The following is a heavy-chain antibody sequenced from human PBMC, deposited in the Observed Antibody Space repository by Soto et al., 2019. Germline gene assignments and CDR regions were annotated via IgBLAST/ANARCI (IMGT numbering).Heavy chain of an antibody. CDR1: GYTFTSYG. V-gene: IGHV1-18*01. CDR3: AILRGDTAMAATSYYYYMDV. Sequence: ASLKVSCKASGYTFTSYGISWVRQAPGQGLEWMGWISAYNGNTNYAQKLQGRVTMTTDTSTSTAHMELRSLRSDDTAVYYCAILRGDTAMAATSYYYYMDVWGKGTTVTVSS. D-gene: IGHD5-18*01. CDR2: ISAYNGNT. J-gene: IGHJ6*03.